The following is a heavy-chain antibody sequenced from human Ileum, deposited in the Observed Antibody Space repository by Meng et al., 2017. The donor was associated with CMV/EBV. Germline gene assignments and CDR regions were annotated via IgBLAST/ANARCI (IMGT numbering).Heavy chain of an antibody. CDR1: GFTVSLNT. Sequence: GGSLRLSCAATGFTVSLNTISWVRQAPGKGLEWVSFIFTVGTTDYANSVKGRFTISRNTSKNTVYLQMNSLRVEETAIYYCATRESGGFAVGWAGGMDIWGQGTTVTVSS. CDR2: IFTVGTT. V-gene: IGHV3-53*01. CDR3: ATRESGGFAVGWAGGMDI. J-gene: IGHJ6*02. D-gene: IGHD1-26*01.